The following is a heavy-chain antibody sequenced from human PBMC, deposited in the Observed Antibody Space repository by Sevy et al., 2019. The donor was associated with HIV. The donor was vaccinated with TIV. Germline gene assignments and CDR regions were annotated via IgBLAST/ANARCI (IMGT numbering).Heavy chain of an antibody. J-gene: IGHJ6*02. V-gene: IGHV3-21*01. CDR2: ISSSSNYI. CDR3: ARDPGYCSGGSCYSGYYYGMDV. CDR1: GFTFSSHS. Sequence: GGSLRLSCAASGFTFSSHSMNWVRQAPGKGLEWVSSISSSSNYIYYEDSVKGLFTISRDNAKNSLYLQMNSLRAEDTAVYYCARDPGYCSGGSCYSGYYYGMDVWGQGTTVTVSS. D-gene: IGHD2-15*01.